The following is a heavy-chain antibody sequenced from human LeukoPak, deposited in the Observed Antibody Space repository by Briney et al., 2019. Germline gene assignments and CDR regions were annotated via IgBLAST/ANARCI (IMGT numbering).Heavy chain of an antibody. Sequence: ASVKVSCKASGYTFTGYYMHWVRQAPGQGLEWMGWINPNSSGTNYAQKFQGRVTMTRDTSISTAYMELSRLRSDDTAVYYCARDTGGGDYDSSGYYDYWGQGTLVTISS. V-gene: IGHV1-2*02. CDR3: ARDTGGGDYDSSGYYDY. CDR1: GYTFTGYY. CDR2: INPNSSGT. D-gene: IGHD3-22*01. J-gene: IGHJ4*02.